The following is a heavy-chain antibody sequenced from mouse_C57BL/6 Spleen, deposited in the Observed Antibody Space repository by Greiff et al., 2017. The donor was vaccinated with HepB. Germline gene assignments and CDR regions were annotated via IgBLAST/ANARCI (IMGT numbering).Heavy chain of an antibody. Sequence: EVQLQESGPGLVKPSQSLSLTCSVTGYSITSGYYWNWIRQFPGNKLEWMGYISYDGSNNYNPSLKNRISITRDTSKNQFFLKLNSVTTEDTATYYCARDRSIYYYGYFDVWGTGTTVTVSS. CDR1: GYSITSGYY. CDR2: ISYDGSN. J-gene: IGHJ1*03. CDR3: ARDRSIYYYGYFDV. V-gene: IGHV3-6*01. D-gene: IGHD1-1*01.